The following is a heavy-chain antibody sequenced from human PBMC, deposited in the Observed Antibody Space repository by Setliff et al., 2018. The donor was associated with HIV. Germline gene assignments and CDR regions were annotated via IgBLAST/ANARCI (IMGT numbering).Heavy chain of an antibody. D-gene: IGHD6-19*01. Sequence: GGSLRLSCAASGFTFRTDAMHWVRQAPGKGLEWVAFIWYDGSNKEYGDSVKGRFTISRDNSKNMVYLEMNNLRGEDSAVYYCARDPAMSGWALADWGQGTQVTVSS. V-gene: IGHV3-33*01. CDR3: ARDPAMSGWALAD. CDR1: GFTFRTDA. CDR2: IWYDGSNK. J-gene: IGHJ4*02.